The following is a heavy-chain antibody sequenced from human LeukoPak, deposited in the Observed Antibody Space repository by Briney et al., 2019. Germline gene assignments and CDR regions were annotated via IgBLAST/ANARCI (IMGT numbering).Heavy chain of an antibody. D-gene: IGHD6-13*01. Sequence: SETLSLTCTASGYSISSGYYWGWIRQPPGKGLEWIGSIYHSGSTYYNPSLKSRVTISVDTSKNQFSLKLSSVTAADTAVYYCARVELAAAGARTLYYFDYWGQGTLVTVSS. V-gene: IGHV4-38-2*02. CDR1: GYSISSGYY. CDR3: ARVELAAAGARTLYYFDY. J-gene: IGHJ4*02. CDR2: IYHSGST.